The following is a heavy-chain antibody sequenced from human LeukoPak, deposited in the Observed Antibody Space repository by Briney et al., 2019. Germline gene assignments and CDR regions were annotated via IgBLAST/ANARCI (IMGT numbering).Heavy chain of an antibody. CDR3: APSPAAQQDY. CDR2: IDNDGSST. CDR1: GFSLSNQW. Sequence: GGSLSLSCAASGFSLSNQWMHWVRKAPGKGLVWVSRIDNDGSSTVYADSVKGRFTISRDNAKNTLYLQMNSLRAEDTALYYCAPSPAAQQDYWGQGILVTVSS. V-gene: IGHV3-74*01. J-gene: IGHJ4*02. D-gene: IGHD1-1*01.